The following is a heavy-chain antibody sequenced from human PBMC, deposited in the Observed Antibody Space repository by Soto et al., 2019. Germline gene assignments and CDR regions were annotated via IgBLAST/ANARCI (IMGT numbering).Heavy chain of an antibody. V-gene: IGHV1-69*02. D-gene: IGHD4-17*01. CDR3: GLYGAPAFSGFDY. Sequence: QVQLVQSGAEVKKPGSSVKVSCKASGGTFSSYTISWVRQAPGQGLEWMGRIIPILGIANYAQKFQGRVTITADKSTSTAYMELSSLRSEDTAVYYCGLYGAPAFSGFDYWGQGTLVTVSS. CDR2: IIPILGIA. CDR1: GGTFSSYT. J-gene: IGHJ4*02.